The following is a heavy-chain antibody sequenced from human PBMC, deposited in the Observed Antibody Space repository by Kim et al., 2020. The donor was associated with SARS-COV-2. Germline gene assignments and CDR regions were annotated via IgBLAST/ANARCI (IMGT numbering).Heavy chain of an antibody. CDR1: GFTFSSYD. Sequence: GGSLRLSCAASGFTFSSYDMHWVRQATGKGLEWVSAIGTAGHTYYPGSVKGRFTISRENAKNSLYLQMNSLRAGDTAVYYCARAPRLKRYYYGSAYYYYGMDVWGQGTTVTVSS. CDR2: IGTAGHT. J-gene: IGHJ6*02. D-gene: IGHD3-10*01. V-gene: IGHV3-13*04. CDR3: ARAPRLKRYYYGSAYYYYGMDV.